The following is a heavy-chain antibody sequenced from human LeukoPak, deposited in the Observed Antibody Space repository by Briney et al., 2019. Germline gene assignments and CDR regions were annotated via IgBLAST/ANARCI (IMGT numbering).Heavy chain of an antibody. CDR3: ASNLGLVYYSAFDI. Sequence: PSETLSLTCTVSGGSISSGDYYWSWIRQPPGKGLEWIGYIYYSGSTYYNPSLKNRVTISVDTSKNQFSLKLSSVTAADTAVYYCASNLGLVYYSAFDIWGQGTMVTVSS. CDR2: IYYSGST. CDR1: GGSISSGDYY. V-gene: IGHV4-30-4*01. J-gene: IGHJ3*02. D-gene: IGHD3-22*01.